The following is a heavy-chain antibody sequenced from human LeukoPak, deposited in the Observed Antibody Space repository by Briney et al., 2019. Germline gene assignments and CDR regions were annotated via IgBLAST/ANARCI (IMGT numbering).Heavy chain of an antibody. CDR1: DGSISNYY. D-gene: IGHD5-18*01. CDR2: IYYTGAT. Sequence: PSETLSLTCTVSDGSISNYYWSWIRLPPGKGLEWIGYIYYTGATNYSPSLKSRVTISLDTSKNQFSLRLSSVTAADAAVYYCARAGYSYGTGYYFDYWGQGTLVTVSS. J-gene: IGHJ4*02. V-gene: IGHV4-59*01. CDR3: ARAGYSYGTGYYFDY.